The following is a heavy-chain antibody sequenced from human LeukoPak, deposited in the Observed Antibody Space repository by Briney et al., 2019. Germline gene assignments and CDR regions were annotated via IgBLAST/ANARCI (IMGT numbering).Heavy chain of an antibody. D-gene: IGHD2-15*01. CDR1: GGTFSSYA. V-gene: IGHV1-69*05. Sequence: ASVKVSCKASGGTFSSYAISWVRQAPGQGLEWMGGIIPIFGTANYAQKFQGRVTMTRDMSTSTVHMELSSLRSEDTAVYYCARDRMGCSGGSCYYADAFDIWGQGTMVTVSS. CDR2: IIPIFGTA. J-gene: IGHJ3*02. CDR3: ARDRMGCSGGSCYYADAFDI.